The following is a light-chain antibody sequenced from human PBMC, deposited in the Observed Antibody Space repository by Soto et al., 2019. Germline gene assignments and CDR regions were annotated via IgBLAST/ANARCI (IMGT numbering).Light chain of an antibody. J-gene: IGKJ1*01. V-gene: IGKV3-20*01. CDR3: QQYGSSWT. Sequence: EIVLTQSPGTPSLSPGERATLSCRASQSVSSSYLAWYQQKPGQAPRLLIYGASSRATGIPDRFSGSGSGTDFTLTISRLEPEDFAVYYCQQYGSSWTFGPGTKV. CDR2: GAS. CDR1: QSVSSSY.